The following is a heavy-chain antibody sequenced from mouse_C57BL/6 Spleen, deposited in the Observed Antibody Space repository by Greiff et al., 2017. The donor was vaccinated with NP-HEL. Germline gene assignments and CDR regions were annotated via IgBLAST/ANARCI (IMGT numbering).Heavy chain of an antibody. J-gene: IGHJ3*01. CDR2: ISYDGSN. V-gene: IGHV3-6*01. CDR3: ARDAL. Sequence: EVKLMESGPGLVKPSQSLSLTCSVTGYSITSGYYWNWIRQFPGNKLEWMGYISYDGSNNYNPSLKNRISITRDTSKNQFFLKLNSVTTEDTATYYCARDALWGQGTLVTVSA. CDR1: GYSITSGYY.